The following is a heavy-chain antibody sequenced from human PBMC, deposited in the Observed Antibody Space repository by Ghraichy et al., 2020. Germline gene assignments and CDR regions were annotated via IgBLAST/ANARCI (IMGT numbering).Heavy chain of an antibody. D-gene: IGHD5-18*01. J-gene: IGHJ3*02. Sequence: SETLSLTCTVSGGSISSYYWSWIRQPPGKGLEWNGYIYYSGSTNYNPSLKSRVTISVDTSKNQFSLKLSSVTAADTAVYYCARARYSYGQNDAFDIWGQGTMVTDSS. CDR1: GGSISSYY. V-gene: IGHV4-59*01. CDR3: ARARYSYGQNDAFDI. CDR2: IYYSGST.